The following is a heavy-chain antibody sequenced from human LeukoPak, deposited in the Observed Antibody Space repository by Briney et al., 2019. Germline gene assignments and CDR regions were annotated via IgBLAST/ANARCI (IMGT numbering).Heavy chain of an antibody. V-gene: IGHV1-69*13. CDR2: IIPIFGTA. CDR3: ARRNSSGWYSAFDI. D-gene: IGHD6-19*01. J-gene: IGHJ3*02. Sequence: ASVKVSCKASGGTFSSYAISWVRQAPGQGLEWMGGIIPIFGTANYAQKFQGRVTITADESTSTAYMELSSLRSEDTAVYYCARRNSSGWYSAFDIWGQGTMVTVSS. CDR1: GGTFSSYA.